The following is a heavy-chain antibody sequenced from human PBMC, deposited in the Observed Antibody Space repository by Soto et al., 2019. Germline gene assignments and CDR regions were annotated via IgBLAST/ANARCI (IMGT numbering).Heavy chain of an antibody. CDR2: INPKSGGT. V-gene: IGHV1-2*04. Sequence: ASVKVSCKASGYSFTDYHIHWVRQAPGQGLEWLGRINPKSGGTSTAQKFQGWVTMTTDTSISTASMELTRLTSDDTAIYYCARGDSTDCSNGVCSFFYYHVMYVWGQ. D-gene: IGHD2-8*01. CDR1: GYSFTDYH. J-gene: IGHJ6*01. CDR3: ARGDSTDCSNGVCSFFYYHVMYV.